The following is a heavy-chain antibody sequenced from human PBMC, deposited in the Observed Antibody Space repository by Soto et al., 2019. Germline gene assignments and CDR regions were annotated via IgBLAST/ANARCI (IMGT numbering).Heavy chain of an antibody. D-gene: IGHD2-2*01. CDR1: GFTFSTSG. CDR3: AKTGYCSSTSCPGDGLDI. CDR2: ISYDGSSK. J-gene: IGHJ3*02. V-gene: IGHV3-30*18. Sequence: GWSLRLSCAASGFTFSTSGMHWVRQAPGKGLEWVAVISYDGSSKYHADSVKGRFTISRDNSKNTLYLQMNSLRAEDTAVYHGAKTGYCSSTSCPGDGLDIWGQGTRVTVS.